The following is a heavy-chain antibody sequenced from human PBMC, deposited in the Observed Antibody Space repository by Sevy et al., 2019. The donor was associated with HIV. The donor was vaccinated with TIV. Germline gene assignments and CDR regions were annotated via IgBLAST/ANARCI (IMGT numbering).Heavy chain of an antibody. J-gene: IGHJ6*02. CDR1: GFPPSDYSFSDYW. Sequence: GGSLRLSCVAYGFPPSDYSFSDYWMSWVRQAPGKGLEWVANIKQGGNEKYYMVSALGRLTNSRDNAKNSVYLEVNSLRAEDTAVYYCAREAVAGRSGHWRGDFYYAGMYVWVQGTTVTVSS. CDR2: IKQGGNEK. V-gene: IGHV3-7*01. CDR3: AREAVAGRSGHWRGDFYYAGMYV. D-gene: IGHD6-19*01.